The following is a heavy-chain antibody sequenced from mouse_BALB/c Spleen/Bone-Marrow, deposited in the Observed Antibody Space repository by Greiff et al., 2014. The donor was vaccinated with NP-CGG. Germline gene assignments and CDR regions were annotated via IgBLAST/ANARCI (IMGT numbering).Heavy chain of an antibody. V-gene: IGHV14-3*02. CDR3: ARRLRSAMDY. J-gene: IGHJ4*01. Sequence: VQLQQPGAELVKPGASVKLSCTASGFNIKDTYIRWVKQRPEQGLEWIGRIDPANGNTKYDPKFQGKATITADTSSNTAYLQLSSLTSEDTAVYYCARRLRSAMDYWGQGTSVTVSS. CDR2: IDPANGNT. CDR1: GFNIKDTY. D-gene: IGHD1-1*01.